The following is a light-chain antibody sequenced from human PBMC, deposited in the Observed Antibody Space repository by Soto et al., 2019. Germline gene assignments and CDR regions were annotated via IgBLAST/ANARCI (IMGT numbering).Light chain of an antibody. CDR2: QDT. Sequence: SYELTQPPSVSVTPGQTATISCSGDKLGDKYACWYQQKPGLSPVLVIYQDTKRPSGLPERFSASNSGHTATLTISGTQAVDEADYYCQAWDTSTAAFGGGTKLTVL. J-gene: IGLJ2*01. CDR1: KLGDKY. V-gene: IGLV3-1*01. CDR3: QAWDTSTAA.